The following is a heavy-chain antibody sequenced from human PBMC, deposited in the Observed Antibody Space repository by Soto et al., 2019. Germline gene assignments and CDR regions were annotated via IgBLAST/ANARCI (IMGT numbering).Heavy chain of an antibody. J-gene: IGHJ4*02. D-gene: IGHD3-9*01. CDR3: ARDYHDILTGRNSFDY. CDR1: GDSFNNYG. CDR2: ISTYNDKT. Sequence: ASVKVSCKVSGDSFNNYGFTWVRQAPGQGLEWMGWISTYNDKTNYAQKFQGRVTMTTDTSTTTIHMELRSLRSDDTAVYYCARDYHDILTGRNSFDYWGQGTLVTVSS. V-gene: IGHV1-18*01.